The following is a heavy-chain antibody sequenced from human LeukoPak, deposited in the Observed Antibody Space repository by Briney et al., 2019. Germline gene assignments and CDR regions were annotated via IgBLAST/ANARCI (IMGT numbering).Heavy chain of an antibody. V-gene: IGHV4-34*01. CDR2: INHSGST. CDR3: ARVPPPGATAFGVVDD. CDR1: GGSFSDYY. Sequence: PSETLSLTCAVYGGSFSDYYWSWIRQSPGKRLEWIGEINHSGSTNYNPSLKSRVTLSVDTSKDQFSLKLNSVTAADTAVYFCARVPPPGATAFGVVDDWGQGTLVTVSS. D-gene: IGHD3-16*01. J-gene: IGHJ4*02.